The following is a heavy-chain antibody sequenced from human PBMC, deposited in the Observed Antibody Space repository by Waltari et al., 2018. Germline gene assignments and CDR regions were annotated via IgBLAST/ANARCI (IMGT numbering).Heavy chain of an antibody. CDR1: GFTFSNFW. CDR2: INQDGSGE. V-gene: IGHV3-7*04. CDR3: QRGDY. Sequence: EVQLVESGGGLVQPGGSLRLSCAASGFTFSNFWMSWARQASGKGPEWVANINQDGSGEYYVDSVKGRFTISRDNARNSLYLQMNSLRAEDTAVYYCQRGDYWGQGTLVTVSS. J-gene: IGHJ4*02.